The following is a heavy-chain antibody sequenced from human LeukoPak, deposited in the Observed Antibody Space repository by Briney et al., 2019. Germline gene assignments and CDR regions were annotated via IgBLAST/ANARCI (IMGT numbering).Heavy chain of an antibody. Sequence: GDSVKVSCKASGCTFSGYWTHWVRQAPGRGLEWMGWINPNSSATRFAPKFQGRITMTRDTSISTAYMELSSLRSEDTAVYYCASDSGYEHTTSTFDYWGQGTLVTVSS. V-gene: IGHV1-2*02. CDR1: GCTFSGYW. CDR3: ASDSGYEHTTSTFDY. D-gene: IGHD5-12*01. CDR2: INPNSSAT. J-gene: IGHJ4*02.